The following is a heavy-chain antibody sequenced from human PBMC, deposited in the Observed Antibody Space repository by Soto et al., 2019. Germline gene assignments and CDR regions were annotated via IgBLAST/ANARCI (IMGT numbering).Heavy chain of an antibody. D-gene: IGHD6-19*01. CDR3: ARIASTGWYIRGPFDH. CDR2: IGGNGGLT. J-gene: IGHJ4*02. Sequence: EVHLLESGGGLVQPGGSVRLSCAASGFTFSDYAMTWVRQAPGRGLEWVSGIGGNGGLTYYADSVKGRFTISRDNYKNLVFLQMNVLRADDTAVYYCARIASTGWYIRGPFDHWGQGTLLTVSS. CDR1: GFTFSDYA. V-gene: IGHV3-23*01.